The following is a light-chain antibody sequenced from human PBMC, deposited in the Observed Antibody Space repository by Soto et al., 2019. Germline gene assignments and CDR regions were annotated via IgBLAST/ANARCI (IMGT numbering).Light chain of an antibody. CDR3: QRYGSSPLYA. V-gene: IGKV3-20*01. Sequence: EIVLTQSPGTLSLSPGERATFSCRTSQTVNTEFLAWYQQKPGLAPRLLIHGTSNRATGIPDRFSGSGSGTDFTLPISALEPEDVAVYYCQRYGSSPLYAFGQGTKLE. CDR1: QTVNTEF. CDR2: GTS. J-gene: IGKJ2*01.